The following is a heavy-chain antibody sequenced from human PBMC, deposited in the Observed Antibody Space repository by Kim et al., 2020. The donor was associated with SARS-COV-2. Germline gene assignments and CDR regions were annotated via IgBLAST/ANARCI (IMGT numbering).Heavy chain of an antibody. V-gene: IGHV7-4-1*02. CDR2: INTNTGNP. J-gene: IGHJ6*02. CDR1: GYTFTSYA. Sequence: ASVKVSCKASGYTFTSYAMNWVRQAPGQGLEWMGWINTNTGNPTYAQGFTGRFVFSLDTSVSTAYLQISSLKAEDTAVYYCATRERGYSPDYYGMDVWGQGTTVTVSS. D-gene: IGHD5-18*01. CDR3: ATRERGYSPDYYGMDV.